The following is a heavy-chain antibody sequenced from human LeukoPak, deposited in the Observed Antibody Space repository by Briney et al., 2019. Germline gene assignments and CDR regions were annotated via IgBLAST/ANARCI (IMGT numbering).Heavy chain of an antibody. Sequence: SEXLSXTCTVSGGSISSGDYYWSWIRQPPGRGLEWIGYIYYSGSTYYNPSLKSRVTISVDTSKNQFSLKLSSVTAADTAVYYCDRRVIRLPAANRWGQGTMVTVSS. CDR1: GGSISSGDYY. J-gene: IGHJ3*01. CDR2: IYYSGST. V-gene: IGHV4-30-4*08. CDR3: DRRVIRLPAANR. D-gene: IGHD2-2*01.